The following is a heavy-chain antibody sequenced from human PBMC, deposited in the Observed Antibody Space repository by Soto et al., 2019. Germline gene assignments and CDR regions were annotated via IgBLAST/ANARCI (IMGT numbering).Heavy chain of an antibody. CDR1: GFTLSDYY. CDR3: ARDPVTSD. V-gene: IGHV3-7*03. J-gene: IGHJ4*02. CDR2: IKGDGSDA. Sequence: EVQLVESGGDLVQPGGSLRLSCAASGFTLSDYYISWVRQASGKGLEWVGNIKGDGSDAHYPDSVKGRFTISSDNAENSIYLQLNTLRVEDTAMYYCARDPVTSDWGQGTLVTVSS.